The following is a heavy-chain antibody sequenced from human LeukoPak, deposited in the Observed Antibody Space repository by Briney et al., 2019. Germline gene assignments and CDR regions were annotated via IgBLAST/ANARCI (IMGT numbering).Heavy chain of an antibody. CDR3: ARALSVREFDY. V-gene: IGHV4-61*01. D-gene: IGHD4-17*01. CDR2: VHYSGST. CDR1: SGSVSSDNYY. Sequence: PSETLSLTCTVSSGSVSSDNYYWSWIRQPPGKGLEWIGYVHYSGSTNYNSSLKSRVTISVDTSKNQFSLKLSSVTAEDTAIYYCARALSVREFDYWGQGTLSPSPQ. J-gene: IGHJ4*02.